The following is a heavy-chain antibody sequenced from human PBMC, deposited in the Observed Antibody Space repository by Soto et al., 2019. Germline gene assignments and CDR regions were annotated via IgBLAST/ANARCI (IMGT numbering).Heavy chain of an antibody. CDR1: VGTFSSYA. D-gene: IGHD5-12*01. CDR3: ARQRWLQAKYYFAY. V-gene: IGHV1-69*13. CDR2: ISPIFGTA. Sequence: EASVKVSCKGSVGTFSSYAISWVRQAPGQGREWMGGISPIFGTANYAQKFQGRVTMTADESTSRAYMELSSLRSEDTAVYYCARQRWLQAKYYFAYWGQGTLVTVSS. J-gene: IGHJ4*02.